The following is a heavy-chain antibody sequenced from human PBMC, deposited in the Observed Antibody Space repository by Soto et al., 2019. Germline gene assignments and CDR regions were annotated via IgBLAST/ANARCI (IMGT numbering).Heavy chain of an antibody. CDR1: GGSISSYY. CDR3: ARERSGYYYLFDY. J-gene: IGHJ4*02. V-gene: IGHV4-4*07. CDR2: IFTSGST. Sequence: ETLSLTCTVSGGSISSYYWSWIRQPAGKGLEWIGRIFTSGSTNYNPSLKSRVSMSVDTSKNQFSLNLSSVTAADTAVYYCARERSGYYYLFDYWGQGTLVTVYS. D-gene: IGHD3-22*01.